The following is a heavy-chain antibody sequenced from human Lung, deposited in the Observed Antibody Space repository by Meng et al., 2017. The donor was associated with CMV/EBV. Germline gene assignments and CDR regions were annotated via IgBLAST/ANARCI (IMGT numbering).Heavy chain of an antibody. CDR2: IGTAGDT. CDR1: GFTFSSYD. Sequence: GGSXRLXCAASGFTFSSYDMHWVRQATGKGLEWVSAIGTAGDTYYPGSVKGRFTISRENAKNSLYLQMNSLRAGDTAVYYCARSATVTTLGSRYGMDVWGQGXTVTVSS. D-gene: IGHD4-11*01. CDR3: ARSATVTTLGSRYGMDV. J-gene: IGHJ6*02. V-gene: IGHV3-13*01.